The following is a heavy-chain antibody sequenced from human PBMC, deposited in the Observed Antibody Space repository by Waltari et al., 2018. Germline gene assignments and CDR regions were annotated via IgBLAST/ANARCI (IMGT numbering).Heavy chain of an antibody. J-gene: IGHJ6*02. CDR2: IYSSGST. D-gene: IGHD2-15*01. V-gene: IGHV3-53*01. CDR1: GFTVSSNY. CDR3: ASEYVAYGMDV. Sequence: EVQLVESGGGLIQPGGSLRLSCAASGFTVSSNYMSWVRQAPGKGLEWFSVIYSSGSTYYADSVKGRFTISRDNSKNTLYLQMNSLRAEDTAVYYCASEYVAYGMDVWGQGTTVTVSS.